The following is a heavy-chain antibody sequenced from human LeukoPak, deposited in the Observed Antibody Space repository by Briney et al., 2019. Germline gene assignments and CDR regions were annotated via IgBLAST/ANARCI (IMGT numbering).Heavy chain of an antibody. D-gene: IGHD5/OR15-5a*01. CDR1: GDSIRSSNFY. CDR3: ARTLHY. Sequence: PSETLSLFCNVSGDSIRSSNFYWGWTRQPPGEGLEWIGIIHSSGTTYYNPSLKSRVAISADTSKNQFSLRLTSVTAADTAVYYCARTLHYWGQGILVTVSS. J-gene: IGHJ4*02. V-gene: IGHV4-39*01. CDR2: IHSSGTT.